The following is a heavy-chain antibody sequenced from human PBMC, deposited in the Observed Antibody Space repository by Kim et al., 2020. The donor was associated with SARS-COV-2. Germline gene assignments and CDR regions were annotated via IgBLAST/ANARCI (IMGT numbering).Heavy chain of an antibody. CDR1: GFTFGDYA. J-gene: IGHJ4*02. D-gene: IGHD1-26*01. CDR2: IRSKAYGGTT. CDR3: TRVEGGGSYSYFDY. V-gene: IGHV3-49*04. Sequence: GGSLRLSCTASGFTFGDYAMSWVRQAPGKGLEWVGFIRSKAYGGTTEYAASVKGRFTISRDDSKSIAYLQMNSLKTEDTAVYYCTRVEGGGSYSYFDYWGQGTLVTVSS.